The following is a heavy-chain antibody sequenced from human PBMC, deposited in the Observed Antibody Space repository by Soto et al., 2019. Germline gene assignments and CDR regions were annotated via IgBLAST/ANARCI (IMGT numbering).Heavy chain of an antibody. CDR1: GYTFTSYY. V-gene: IGHV1-46*01. CDR3: ARASWGLYSSGWYGALGWFDP. D-gene: IGHD6-19*01. CDR2: INPSGGST. Sequence: ASVKVSCKASGYTFTSYYMHWVRQAPGQGLEWMGIINPSGGSTSYAQKFQGRVTMTRDTSTSTVYMELSSLRSEDTAVYYCARASWGLYSSGWYGALGWFDPWGQGTLVTVSS. J-gene: IGHJ5*02.